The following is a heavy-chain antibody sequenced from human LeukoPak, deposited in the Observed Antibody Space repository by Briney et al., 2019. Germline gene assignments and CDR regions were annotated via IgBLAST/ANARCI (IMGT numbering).Heavy chain of an antibody. J-gene: IGHJ5*02. CDR2: IYSVGST. CDR1: GFAVSTNY. V-gene: IGHV3-66*02. D-gene: IGHD1-26*01. Sequence: GGSLRLSCAASGFAVSTNYLSWVRQAPGKGLEWVSVIYSVGSTYYTDSVKGRLTISRDNSKNTLYLQMNSLRPEDTAVYYCARDQRSESYYPWGWFDPWGQGTLVTVSS. CDR3: ARDQRSESYYPWGWFDP.